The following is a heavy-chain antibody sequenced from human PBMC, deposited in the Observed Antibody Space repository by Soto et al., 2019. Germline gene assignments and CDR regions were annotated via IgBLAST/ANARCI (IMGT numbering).Heavy chain of an antibody. J-gene: IGHJ4*02. CDR1: GCTFSSYI. Sequence: GSLRLSCAASGCTFSSYIMNWVRQAPGKGLEWVSSISSSSSYIYYADSVKGRFTISRDNAKNSLYLQMSSLRAEDTAVYYCAKAKLQFWLVGGDYWGQGSLVTVSS. CDR2: ISSSSSYI. V-gene: IGHV3-21*01. D-gene: IGHD5-18*01. CDR3: AKAKLQFWLVGGDY.